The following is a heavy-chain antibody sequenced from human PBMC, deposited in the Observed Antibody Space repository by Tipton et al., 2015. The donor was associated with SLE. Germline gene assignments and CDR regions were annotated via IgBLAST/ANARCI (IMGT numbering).Heavy chain of an antibody. CDR3: AVGFDNYYGSGSYMY. CDR1: GGSISSHY. J-gene: IGHJ4*02. D-gene: IGHD3-10*01. Sequence: TLSLTCTVSGGSISSHYWSWIRQPPGKGLEWIGYIYTSGSTNYNPSLKSRVTISVDTSKNQFSLKLSSVTAADTAVYYCAVGFDNYYGSGSYMYWGQGTLVTVSS. CDR2: IYTSGST. V-gene: IGHV4-4*08.